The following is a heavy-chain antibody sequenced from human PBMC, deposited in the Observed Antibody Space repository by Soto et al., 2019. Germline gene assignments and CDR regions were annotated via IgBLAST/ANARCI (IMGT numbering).Heavy chain of an antibody. CDR3: ARRPSGSYSDY. CDR2: IYYSGST. J-gene: IGHJ4*02. V-gene: IGHV4-39*01. Sequence: QLQLQESGPGLVKPSETLSLTCTVSGGSIGSSSYYWGWIRQPPGKGLQWIGSIYYSGSTYYNPSLKSRVTISVDTSKNQFSLKLSSVTAADTAVYYCARRPSGSYSDYWGQGTLVTVSS. CDR1: GGSIGSSSYY. D-gene: IGHD1-26*01.